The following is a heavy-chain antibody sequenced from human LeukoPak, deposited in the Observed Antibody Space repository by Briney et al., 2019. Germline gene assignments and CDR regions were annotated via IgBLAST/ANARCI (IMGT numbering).Heavy chain of an antibody. J-gene: IGHJ4*02. V-gene: IGHV1-24*01. D-gene: IGHD2-15*01. CDR3: STDLYCSGGSCIDY. Sequence: GASVTVSCKVSGYPLTELSMHWVRQAPGKGLEWMGGFDPEDGETIYAQKFQGRVTMTEDTYTDTAYMELSSLRSEDTAVYYCSTDLYCSGGSCIDYWGQGTLVTVSS. CDR2: FDPEDGET. CDR1: GYPLTELS.